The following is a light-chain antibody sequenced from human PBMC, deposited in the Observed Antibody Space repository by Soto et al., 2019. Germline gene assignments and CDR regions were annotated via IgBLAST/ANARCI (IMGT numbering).Light chain of an antibody. CDR2: GAS. J-gene: IGKJ2*01. CDR1: QSVSSSH. V-gene: IGKV3-20*01. Sequence: EIVLTQSPGTLSSSPGERATLSCRASQSVSSSHLAWYQQKPGQAPRLLIYGASSRATGIPDRFSGSGSGTDFTLTISTLEPEDFALYFCQQYGDSPMYTFGQGTKLEI. CDR3: QQYGDSPMYT.